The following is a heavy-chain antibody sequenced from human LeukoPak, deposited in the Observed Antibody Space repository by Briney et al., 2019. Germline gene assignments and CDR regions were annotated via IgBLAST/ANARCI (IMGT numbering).Heavy chain of an antibody. D-gene: IGHD6-19*01. V-gene: IGHV3-23*01. CDR2: ISGSGGNT. CDR3: AQDYVEASPVSGRFDS. CDR1: GFTFSRYG. Sequence: GGSLRLSCAASGFTFSRYGMSWVRQAPGKGLDWVSAISGSGGNTYNADSVKGRFTVSRDNSKNTLYLQMNSLRAEDTAVYHGAQDYVEASPVSGRFDSWGQGTLVTV. J-gene: IGHJ4*02.